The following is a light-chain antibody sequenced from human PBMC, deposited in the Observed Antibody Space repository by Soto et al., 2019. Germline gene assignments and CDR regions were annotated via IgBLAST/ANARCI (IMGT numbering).Light chain of an antibody. CDR1: QRVSNSY. CDR3: QQYDRPPFA. Sequence: EIVLTQSPGTLSLSPGDRTTLSCRASQRVSNSYLAWYQQKPGQAPRRLIYDASTRAAGVPARVTGGGSGTDFTLTISALEPEDFPLDFCQQYDRPPFAFGQGTRLEI. J-gene: IGKJ2*01. V-gene: IGKV3-20*01. CDR2: DAS.